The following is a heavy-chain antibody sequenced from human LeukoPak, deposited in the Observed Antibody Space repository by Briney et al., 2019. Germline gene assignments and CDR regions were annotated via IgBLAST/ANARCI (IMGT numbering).Heavy chain of an antibody. D-gene: IGHD3-10*01. J-gene: IGHJ4*02. Sequence: PGGSLRLSCAASGFTFSNFGMHWVRQAPGKGLEWVAVISYDGKNEYTDSVKGRFTISRDNAKNSLYLQMNSLRAEDTAVYYCARVPLREGSFDYWGQGTLVTVSS. V-gene: IGHV3-30*03. CDR3: ARVPLREGSFDY. CDR2: ISYDGKNE. CDR1: GFTFSNFG.